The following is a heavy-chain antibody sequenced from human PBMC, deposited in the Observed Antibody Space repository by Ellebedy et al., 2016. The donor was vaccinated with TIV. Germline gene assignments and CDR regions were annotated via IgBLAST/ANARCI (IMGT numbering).Heavy chain of an antibody. V-gene: IGHV1-18*04. Sequence: AASVTVSCKASGYTFTSYGISWVRQAPGQGLEWMGWISAYNGNTNYAQKLQGRVTMTTDTSTSTAYMELRSLRSDDTAVYYCARTYYDILTGPGPSGMDVWGQGTTVTVSS. CDR2: ISAYNGNT. CDR1: GYTFTSYG. J-gene: IGHJ6*02. D-gene: IGHD3-9*01. CDR3: ARTYYDILTGPGPSGMDV.